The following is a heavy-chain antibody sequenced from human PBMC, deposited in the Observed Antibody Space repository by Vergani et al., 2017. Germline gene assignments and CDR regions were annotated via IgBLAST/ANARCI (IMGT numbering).Heavy chain of an antibody. CDR3: AREGTXYCSGGSCYSWFDP. CDR1: GYTFTSYY. Sequence: QVQLVQSGAEVKKPGASGKVSCKASGYTFTSYYMHWVRQAPGQGLEWMGIINPSGGSTSYAQKFQGRVTMTRDTSTSTVYMELSSLRSEDTAVYYCAREGTXYCSGGSCYSWFDPWGQGTLVTVSS. CDR2: INPSGGST. J-gene: IGHJ5*02. V-gene: IGHV1-46*01. D-gene: IGHD2-15*01.